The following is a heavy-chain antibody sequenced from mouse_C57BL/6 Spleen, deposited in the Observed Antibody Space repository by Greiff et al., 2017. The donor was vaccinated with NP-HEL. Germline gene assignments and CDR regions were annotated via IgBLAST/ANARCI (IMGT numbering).Heavy chain of an antibody. CDR2: IWTGGGT. CDR1: GFSLTSYA. CDR3: ATMVTTGFAY. Sequence: VKLVESGPGLVAPSQSLSITCTVSGFSLTSYAISWVRQPPGKGLEWLGVIWTGGGTNYNSALKSRLSISKDNSKSQVFLKMNSLQTEDTARYYCATMVTTGFAYWGQGTLVTVSA. D-gene: IGHD2-2*01. V-gene: IGHV2-9-1*01. J-gene: IGHJ3*01.